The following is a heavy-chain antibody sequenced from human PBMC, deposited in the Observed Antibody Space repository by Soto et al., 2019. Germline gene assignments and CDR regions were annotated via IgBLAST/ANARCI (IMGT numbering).Heavy chain of an antibody. D-gene: IGHD6-13*01. Sequence: QVQLQESGPGLVKPSQTLSLTCTVSGGSISSGDYYWSWIRQPPGKGLEWIGSIYYSGSTYYNPSLKSRVTNSVDTSKTRCTLKLNSVTAADPAVYHCASRHSSPYSDYWGQGTLVTVSS. J-gene: IGHJ4*02. CDR1: GGSISSGDYY. V-gene: IGHV4-30-4*01. CDR2: IYYSGST. CDR3: ASRHSSPYSDY.